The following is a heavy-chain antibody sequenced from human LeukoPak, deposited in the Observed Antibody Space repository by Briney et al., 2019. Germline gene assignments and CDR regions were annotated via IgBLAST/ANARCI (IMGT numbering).Heavy chain of an antibody. CDR3: ARAGGRVVTAIDAY. D-gene: IGHD2-21*02. Sequence: GASVKVSCTPSGYTFASYGINWVRQAPGQGLEWMGWISAYNGNINYAQKFQGRVTMTTDTSTSTVYLELRSLRSDDTAIYYCARAGGRVVTAIDAYWGQGTLVTVSS. CDR1: GYTFASYG. J-gene: IGHJ4*02. V-gene: IGHV1-18*01. CDR2: ISAYNGNI.